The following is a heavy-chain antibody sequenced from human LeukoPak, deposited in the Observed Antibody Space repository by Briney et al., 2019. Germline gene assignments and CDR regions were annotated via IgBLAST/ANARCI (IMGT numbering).Heavy chain of an antibody. J-gene: IGHJ4*02. Sequence: ASVNVSCKTSGYTFTNYDINWLRQAPGQGLEWMGWMSPNSGNTGYAQKFQGRVTMTRDTSISTAYMELSSLRSEDTAVYYCASNPPKTGDFNYWGLGTLVTVSS. V-gene: IGHV1-8*01. CDR3: ASNPPKTGDFNY. CDR2: MSPNSGNT. CDR1: GYTFTNYD. D-gene: IGHD7-27*01.